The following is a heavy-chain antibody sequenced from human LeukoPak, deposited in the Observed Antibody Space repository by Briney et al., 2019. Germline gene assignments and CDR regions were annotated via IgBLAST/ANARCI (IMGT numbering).Heavy chain of an antibody. CDR3: ARDLRIIAAAGTLDY. CDR1: GFTFSSYS. CDR2: ISSSSSTI. Sequence: GGSLRLSCAASGFTFSSYSMNWVRQAPGKGLEWVSYISSSSSTIYYADSVKGRFTISRDNAKNSLYLQMNSLRAEDTAVYYCARDLRIIAAAGTLDYWGQGTLVTVSS. V-gene: IGHV3-48*01. J-gene: IGHJ4*02. D-gene: IGHD6-13*01.